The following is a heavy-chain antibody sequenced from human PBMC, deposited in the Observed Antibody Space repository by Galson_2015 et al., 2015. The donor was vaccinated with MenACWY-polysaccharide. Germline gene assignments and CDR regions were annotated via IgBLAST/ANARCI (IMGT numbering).Heavy chain of an antibody. J-gene: IGHJ5*02. CDR3: ARGGRVVSNRNWFDP. Sequence: TLSLTCTVSGDSITIGGYFWSWIRQHPGEGLEQIASISYDGGTYYNPSLKSRVTISVDTPKNQFSLKLNSVTAADTAVYYCARGGRVVSNRNWFDPWGQGTLVTVSS. D-gene: IGHD3-16*01. V-gene: IGHV4-31*03. CDR1: GDSITIGGYF. CDR2: ISYDGGT.